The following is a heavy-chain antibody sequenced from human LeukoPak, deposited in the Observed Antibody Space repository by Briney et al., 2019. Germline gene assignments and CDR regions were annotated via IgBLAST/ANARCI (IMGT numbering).Heavy chain of an antibody. V-gene: IGHV4-61*08. D-gene: IGHD4-11*01. CDR1: GDPISSNSDY. J-gene: IGHJ4*02. CDR2: IYYTGST. CDR3: AREYSAFDY. Sequence: SETLSLTCTVSGDPISSNSDYKWTWIRQSPQKGLEWIGYIYYTGSTNYNPSLRSRLTISVDTSMNQFSLRLTAVTAADTAVYYCAREYSAFDYWGQGALVTVSS.